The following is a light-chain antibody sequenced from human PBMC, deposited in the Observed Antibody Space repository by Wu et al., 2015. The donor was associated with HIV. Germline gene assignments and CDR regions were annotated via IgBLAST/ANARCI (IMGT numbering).Light chain of an antibody. J-gene: IGKJ5*01. V-gene: IGKV3-20*01. CDR3: QQYATSIT. CDR1: QSVTNNY. CDR2: GAT. Sequence: DIVLTQSPGTLSLSPGGRATISCRAGQSVTNNYFAWFQQMPGQAPRLLIYGATNRATGIPDRFSGSGSGTDFSLTISRLEPEDFAVYYCQQYATSITFGQGTRLQIK.